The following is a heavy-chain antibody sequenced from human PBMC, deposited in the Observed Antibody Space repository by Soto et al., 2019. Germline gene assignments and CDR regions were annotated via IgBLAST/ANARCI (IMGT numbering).Heavy chain of an antibody. V-gene: IGHV4-59*01. CDR2: IYYSGST. J-gene: IGHJ6*02. Sequence: SETLSLTCTVSGGSISSYYWSWIRQPPGKGLEWIGYIYYSGSTNYNPSLKSRVTISVDTSKNQFSLKLSSETAADTAVYYCARGKYYDFWSGLLGGMDVWGQGTTVTVSS. D-gene: IGHD3-3*01. CDR3: ARGKYYDFWSGLLGGMDV. CDR1: GGSISSYY.